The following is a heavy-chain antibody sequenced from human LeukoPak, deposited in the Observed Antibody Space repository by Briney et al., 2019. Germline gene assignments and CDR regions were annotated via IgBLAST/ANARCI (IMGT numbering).Heavy chain of an antibody. Sequence: ASVKVSCKASGGTFSSYAISWVRQAPGQGLEWMGRIIPILGIANYAQKFQGRVTMTRDTSISTAYMELSRLRSDDTAVYYCARCYGCSYFDYWGQGTLVTVSS. J-gene: IGHJ4*02. V-gene: IGHV1-69*04. CDR1: GGTFSSYA. D-gene: IGHD2-15*01. CDR2: IIPILGIA. CDR3: ARCYGCSYFDY.